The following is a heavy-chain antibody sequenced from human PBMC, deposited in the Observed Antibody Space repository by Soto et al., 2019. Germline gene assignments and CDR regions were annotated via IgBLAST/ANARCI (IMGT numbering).Heavy chain of an antibody. V-gene: IGHV3-30-3*01. J-gene: IGHJ5*02. D-gene: IGHD6-6*01. CDR1: GFTFSSYA. CDR3: ARGSRLAARQGWFDP. CDR2: ISYDGSNK. Sequence: PGGSLRLSCAASGFTFSSYAMHWVRQAPGKGLEWAAVISYDGSNKYYADSVKGRFTISRDNSKNTLYLQMNSLRAEDTAVYYCARGSRLAARQGWFDPWGQGTLVTVSS.